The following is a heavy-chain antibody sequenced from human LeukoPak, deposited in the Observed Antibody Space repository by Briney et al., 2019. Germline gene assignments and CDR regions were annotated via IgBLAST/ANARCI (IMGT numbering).Heavy chain of an antibody. CDR1: GYTFTSYG. V-gene: IGHV1-18*01. Sequence: ASVKVSCKASGYTFTSYGISWVGQAPGQGLEWMGWISAYNGNTNYAQKLQGRVTMTTDTSTSTAYMELRSLRSDDTAVYYCARDISYYYDSSGYYFDYWGQGTLVTVSS. CDR2: ISAYNGNT. D-gene: IGHD3-22*01. J-gene: IGHJ4*02. CDR3: ARDISYYYDSSGYYFDY.